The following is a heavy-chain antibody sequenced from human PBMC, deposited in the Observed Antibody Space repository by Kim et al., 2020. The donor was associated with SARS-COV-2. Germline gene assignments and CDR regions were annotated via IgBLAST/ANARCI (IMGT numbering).Heavy chain of an antibody. J-gene: IGHJ4*02. CDR2: IYDSGST. CDR1: GGSIRNYY. CDR3: ARGGYYYDGSGYFYYFDY. Sequence: SETLSLTCTVSGGSIRNYYWSWIRQPPGKGLEWIGYIYDSGSTNHNPSLKSRVTISVDASKNQFSLKLSSVTAADTAVYYCARGGYYYDGSGYFYYFDYWGQGTLVTVSS. V-gene: IGHV4-59*13. D-gene: IGHD3-22*01.